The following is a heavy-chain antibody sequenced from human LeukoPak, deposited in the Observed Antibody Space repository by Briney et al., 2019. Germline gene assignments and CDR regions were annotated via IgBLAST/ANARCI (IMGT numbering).Heavy chain of an antibody. J-gene: IGHJ4*02. Sequence: SETLSLTCTVSGGSISSYYWSWIRQPPGKGLEWIGYIYYSGSTNYNPSLRSRVTISVDTSKNQFSLKLSSVTAADTAVYYCARDGGSSGWYGYWGQGTLVTVSS. CDR2: IYYSGST. CDR1: GGSISSYY. V-gene: IGHV4-59*01. CDR3: ARDGGSSGWYGY. D-gene: IGHD6-19*01.